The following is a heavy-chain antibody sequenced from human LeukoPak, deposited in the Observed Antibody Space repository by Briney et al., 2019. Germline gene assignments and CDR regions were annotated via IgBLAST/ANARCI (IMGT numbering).Heavy chain of an antibody. CDR2: IYYSGST. Sequence: PSETLSLTCTVSGGSISSSSYYWGWIRQPPGKGLEWIGSIYYSGSTHYNPSLKSRVTISVDTSKNQLSLKLSSVTAADTAVYYCARDAYGSGTSSIGYWGQGTLVTVSS. CDR1: GGSISSSSYY. J-gene: IGHJ4*02. D-gene: IGHD3-10*01. V-gene: IGHV4-39*07. CDR3: ARDAYGSGTSSIGY.